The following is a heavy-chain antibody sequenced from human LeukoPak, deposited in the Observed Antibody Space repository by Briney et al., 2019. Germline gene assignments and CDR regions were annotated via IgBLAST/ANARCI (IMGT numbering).Heavy chain of an antibody. CDR3: AKVEYYDFWSGYLDY. D-gene: IGHD3-3*01. J-gene: IGHJ4*02. CDR2: ISGSGGST. V-gene: IGHV3-23*01. Sequence: GGSLRLSCAASGFTFSSYAMSWVRQALGKGLEWVSAISGSGGSTYYADSVKGRFTISRDNSKNTLYLQMNSLRAEDTAVYYCAKVEYYDFWSGYLDYWGQGTLVTVSS. CDR1: GFTFSSYA.